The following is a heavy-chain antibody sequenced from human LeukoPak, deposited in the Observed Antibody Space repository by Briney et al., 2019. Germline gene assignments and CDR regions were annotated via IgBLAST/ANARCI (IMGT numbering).Heavy chain of an antibody. J-gene: IGHJ2*01. Sequence: SQTLSLTCTVSGSSISSGSYYWSWIRQPAGKGLEWIGRIYTSGSTNYNPSLKSRVTISVDTSKNQFSLKLSSVTAADTAVYYCARGALISSSWPYWYFDLWGRGTLVTVSS. CDR3: ARGALISSSWPYWYFDL. D-gene: IGHD6-13*01. CDR1: GSSISSGSYY. CDR2: IYTSGST. V-gene: IGHV4-61*02.